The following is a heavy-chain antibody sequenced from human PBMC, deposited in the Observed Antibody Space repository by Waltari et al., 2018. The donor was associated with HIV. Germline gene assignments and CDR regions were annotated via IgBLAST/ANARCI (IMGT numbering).Heavy chain of an antibody. Sequence: QLQLQESGPGLVKPSETLSLTCTVSGGSISSGSSYWGWIRQPPGQGLEWRECNVYSWCTYYSPSLQSRVNIAVDPSNHQYTSKLSSVASTHTAVYYCARGIVLGLVAYWGQGTLVTFSS. D-gene: IGHD3-3*01. CDR2: NVYSWCT. V-gene: IGHV4-39*07. J-gene: IGHJ4*02. CDR3: ARGIVLGLVAY. CDR1: GGSISSGSSY.